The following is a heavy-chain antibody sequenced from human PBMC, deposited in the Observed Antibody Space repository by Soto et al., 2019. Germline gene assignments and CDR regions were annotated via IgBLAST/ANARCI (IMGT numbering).Heavy chain of an antibody. J-gene: IGHJ4*02. V-gene: IGHV4-31*03. CDR1: GGSISSGGYY. CDR2: IYYSGTT. Sequence: QVQLQESGPGLVKPSQTLSLTCTVSGGSISSGGYYWSWIRQHPGKGLEWIGYIYYSGTTFYNPSLNTRVTTSVDTSKNQFPLTLSSVTAADTAVYFCARWYYYGSGTITLDYWGQGTMVTVSS. CDR3: ARWYYYGSGTITLDY. D-gene: IGHD3-10*01.